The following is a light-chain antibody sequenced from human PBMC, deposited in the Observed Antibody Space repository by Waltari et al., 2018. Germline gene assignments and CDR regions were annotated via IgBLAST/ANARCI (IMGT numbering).Light chain of an antibody. CDR2: SAS. J-gene: IGKJ4*01. Sequence: TCRASQGVGSNVAWYRQEAGKGPQLLINSASTLRSGVPSRFSGSGSGTDFTLTITSMQPEDFATYYCQQVNSYPVTFGGGTKVEIK. CDR3: QQVNSYPVT. CDR1: QGVGSN. V-gene: IGKV1-9*01.